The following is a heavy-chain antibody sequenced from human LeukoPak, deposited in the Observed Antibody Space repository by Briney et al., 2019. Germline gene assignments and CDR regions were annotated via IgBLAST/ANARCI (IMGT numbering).Heavy chain of an antibody. CDR2: INHSGST. J-gene: IGHJ4*02. CDR1: GGSFSGYY. V-gene: IGHV4-34*01. CDR3: ARRYSTSWYNY. D-gene: IGHD2-2*02. Sequence: SETLSLTCAVYGGSFSGYYWSWIRQPPGKGLEWIGEINHSGSTNYNPSLKSRVTISVDTSKNQFSLKLSSVTAADTAIYYCARRYSTSWYNYWGQGTLVTVSS.